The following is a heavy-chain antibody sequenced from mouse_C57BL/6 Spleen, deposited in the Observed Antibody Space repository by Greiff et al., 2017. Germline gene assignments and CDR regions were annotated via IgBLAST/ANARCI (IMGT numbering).Heavy chain of an antibody. Sequence: VQLQESGAELVRPGASVTLSCKASGYTFTDYEMHWVKQTPVHGLEWIGAIDPETGGTAYNQKFKGKAILTADKSSSTAYMELRSLTSEDSAVYYCRYGNYGRSAMDYWGQGTSVTVSS. CDR1: GYTFTDYE. CDR2: IDPETGGT. V-gene: IGHV1-15*01. J-gene: IGHJ4*01. CDR3: RYGNYGRSAMDY. D-gene: IGHD2-1*01.